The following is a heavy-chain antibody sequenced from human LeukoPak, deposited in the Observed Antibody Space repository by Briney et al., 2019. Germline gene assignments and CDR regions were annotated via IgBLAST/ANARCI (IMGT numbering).Heavy chain of an antibody. V-gene: IGHV4-59*11. CDR2: IYNIGTT. D-gene: IGHD6-13*01. CDR3: ARGGASSHWFDP. CDR1: GASITTHS. Sequence: SETLSLTCSVSGASITTHSWSWIRQPPGKGLESIGFIYNIGTTYYRPSLRSRVTISVDTSKNQLSLKLSSVTAADTAFYYCARGGASSHWFDPWGQGTLVTVSS. J-gene: IGHJ5*02.